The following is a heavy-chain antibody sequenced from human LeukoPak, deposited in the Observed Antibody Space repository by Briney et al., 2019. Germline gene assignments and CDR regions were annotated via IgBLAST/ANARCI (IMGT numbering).Heavy chain of an antibody. CDR2: ISESSIYI. V-gene: IGHV3-21*04. Sequence: GGSLRLSCTASGFNFNRYSMNWVRQAPGKGLEWVSCISESSIYIYNADSVKGRFTISRDNAKNSLYLQMDSLKTEDTAVYYCTGNYYGSGSYADFDYWGQGTLATVSS. CDR1: GFNFNRYS. J-gene: IGHJ4*02. CDR3: TGNYYGSGSYADFDY. D-gene: IGHD3-10*01.